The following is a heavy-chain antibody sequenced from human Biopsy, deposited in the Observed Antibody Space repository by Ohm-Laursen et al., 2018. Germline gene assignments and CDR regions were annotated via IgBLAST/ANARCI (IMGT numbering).Heavy chain of an antibody. Sequence: VASVKVSCKASGYTFTGYHVHWVRQAPGQGLEWMEWINAKTGDTNYAQKFQGRVTMTRDTSISTAYVDLSSLRSDDTAVYYCTRGGYYYDSLAYYYWFDPWGQGTLVTVSS. CDR3: TRGGYYYDSLAYYYWFDP. J-gene: IGHJ5*02. CDR1: GYTFTGYH. CDR2: INAKTGDT. D-gene: IGHD3-22*01. V-gene: IGHV1-2*02.